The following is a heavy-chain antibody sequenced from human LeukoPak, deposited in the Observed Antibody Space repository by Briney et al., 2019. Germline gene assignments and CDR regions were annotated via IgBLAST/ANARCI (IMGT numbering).Heavy chain of an antibody. V-gene: IGHV4-31*03. CDR3: ARVGYCSSTSCYNSWFDP. D-gene: IGHD2-2*02. Sequence: SETLSLTCTVSGGSISSGGYYWSWIRQHPGKGLEWIGYIYYSGSTYYNPSLKSRVTISVDTSKNQFSLKLSSVTAADTAVYYCARVGYCSSTSCYNSWFDPWGQGTLVTVSS. CDR1: GGSISSGGYY. CDR2: IYYSGST. J-gene: IGHJ5*02.